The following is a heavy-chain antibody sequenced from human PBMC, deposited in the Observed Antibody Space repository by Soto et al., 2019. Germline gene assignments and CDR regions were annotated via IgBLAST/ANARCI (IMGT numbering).Heavy chain of an antibody. J-gene: IGHJ4*02. V-gene: IGHV3-30*18. D-gene: IGHD3-10*01. CDR2: ISSGGNDK. Sequence: QVQLVESGGGVVQPGRSLRLSCAASGFTFSNYGVHWVRQAPGKRPEWVSTISSGGNDKYYAGFVKGRFTISRDNSENTLDLQMNGLRAEDTAVDYWAKGSFSAHQFRDHWGQGTQVSVSS. CDR1: GFTFSNYG. CDR3: AKGSFSAHQFRDH.